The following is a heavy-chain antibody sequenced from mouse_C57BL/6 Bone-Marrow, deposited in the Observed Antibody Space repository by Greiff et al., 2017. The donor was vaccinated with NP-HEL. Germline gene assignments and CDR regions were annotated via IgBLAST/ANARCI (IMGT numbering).Heavy chain of an antibody. CDR2: IYPGDGDT. V-gene: IGHV1-82*01. CDR3: ETTVVNYAMDY. D-gene: IGHD1-1*01. Sequence: ESGPELVKPGASVKISCKASGYAFSSSWMNWVKQRPGKGLEWIGRIYPGDGDTNYNGKFKGKATLTADKSSSTAYMQLSSLTSEDSAVYFCETTVVNYAMDYWGQGTSVTVSS. J-gene: IGHJ4*01. CDR1: GYAFSSSW.